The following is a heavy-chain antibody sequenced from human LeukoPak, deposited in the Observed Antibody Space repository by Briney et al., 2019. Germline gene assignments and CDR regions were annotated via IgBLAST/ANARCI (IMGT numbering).Heavy chain of an antibody. CDR3: AKARGSSYTFDY. Sequence: GGSLRLSCAASGFTFSSYAMSWIRQAPGKGLEWVSAISGGGGTTYYADSVKGRLTISRDNSKNTLYLQMNSLRAEDTAVYYCAKARGSSYTFDYWGQGTLVTFSS. V-gene: IGHV3-23*01. J-gene: IGHJ4*02. D-gene: IGHD3-10*01. CDR1: GFTFSSYA. CDR2: ISGGGGTT.